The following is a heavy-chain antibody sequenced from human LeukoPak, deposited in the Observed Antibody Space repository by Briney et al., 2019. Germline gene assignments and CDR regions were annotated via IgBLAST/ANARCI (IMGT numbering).Heavy chain of an antibody. CDR2: IYYSGNT. D-gene: IGHD5/OR15-5a*01. V-gene: IGHV4-30-4*01. CDR1: GGSISSGDYF. Sequence: PSETLSLTCTVSGGSISSGDYFWNWIRQPPGKGLEWIGYIYYSGNTYYNPSLKSRVSISVDTSKSQFSLKLSSVTAADTALYYCAKYVSTGWFDPWGQGTLVTVSS. CDR3: AKYVSTGWFDP. J-gene: IGHJ5*02.